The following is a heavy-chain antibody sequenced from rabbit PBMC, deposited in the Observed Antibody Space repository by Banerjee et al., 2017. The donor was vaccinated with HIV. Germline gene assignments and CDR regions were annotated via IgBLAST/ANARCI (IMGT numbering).Heavy chain of an antibody. CDR1: GFTLSSYW. J-gene: IGHJ4*01. CDR3: ARDWAGSGGGRITFDL. CDR2: INTSSGNT. Sequence: QSLEESGGDLVKPGASLTLTCTASGFTLSSYWMYWVRQTPGKGLEWIACINTSSGNTVYASWAKGRFTISKTSSTTVTLQMTSLTAADTATYFCARDWAGSGGGRITFDLWGPGTLVTVS. D-gene: IGHD4-2*01. V-gene: IGHV1S40*01.